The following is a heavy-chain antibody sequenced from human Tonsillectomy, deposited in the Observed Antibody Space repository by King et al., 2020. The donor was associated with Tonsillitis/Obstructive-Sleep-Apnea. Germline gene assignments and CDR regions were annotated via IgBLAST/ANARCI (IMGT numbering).Heavy chain of an antibody. CDR2: MSWNSGSI. V-gene: IGHV3-9*01. J-gene: IGHJ4*02. CDR1: GFTFDDYA. Sequence: VQLVESGGGLVQPGRSLRLSCAASGFTFDDYAMHWVRQAPGKGLEWVSGMSWNSGSIGYEDSVKGRFTISRDNAKNSLYLQMNSLRAEDTALYYCAKDSGYDFWSGYWSHFDYWGQGTLVTVSS. CDR3: AKDSGYDFWSGYWSHFDY. D-gene: IGHD3-3*01.